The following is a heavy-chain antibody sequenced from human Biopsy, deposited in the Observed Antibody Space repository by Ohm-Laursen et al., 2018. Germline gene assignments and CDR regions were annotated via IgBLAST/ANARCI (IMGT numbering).Heavy chain of an antibody. CDR3: ALQSVAQMKNFDY. CDR2: ISPKSGGT. CDR1: GYTFTGYY. J-gene: IGHJ4*02. Sequence: GASVKVSCKASGYTFTGYYMHWVRQAPGQGLEWMGWISPKSGGTNYAQKFQGNITMTKNTSMSTAYMEMSRLRSDDTAVYYCALQSVAQMKNFDYWGQGTLVTVSS. V-gene: IGHV1-2*02. D-gene: IGHD6-19*01.